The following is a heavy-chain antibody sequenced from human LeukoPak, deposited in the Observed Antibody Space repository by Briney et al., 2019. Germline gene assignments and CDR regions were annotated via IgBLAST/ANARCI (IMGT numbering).Heavy chain of an antibody. J-gene: IGHJ6*03. CDR1: GGSISSGSYY. V-gene: IGHV4-61*01. CDR3: ARADYGYMDV. D-gene: IGHD4/OR15-4a*01. Sequence: SETLSLTCTVSGGSISSGSYYWTWIRQPPGKGLECIGYIYGSGSTNYNPSLKSRVTISVDTSKNQFSLKLTSVTVADTAVYYCARADYGYMDVWGKGTTVTVSS. CDR2: IYGSGST.